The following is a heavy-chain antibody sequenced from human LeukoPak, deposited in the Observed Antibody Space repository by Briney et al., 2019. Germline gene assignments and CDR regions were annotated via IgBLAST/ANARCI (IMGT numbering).Heavy chain of an antibody. V-gene: IGHV3-30*18. CDR3: AKDYYDFWSGGYYYYYGMDV. D-gene: IGHD3-3*01. Sequence: GGSLRLSCAASGFTFSSYGMHWVRQAPGKGLEGVAVISYDGSNKYYADSVKGRFTISRDNSKNTLYLQMNSLRAEDTAVYYCAKDYYDFWSGGYYYYYGMDVWGQGTTVTVSS. J-gene: IGHJ6*02. CDR2: ISYDGSNK. CDR1: GFTFSSYG.